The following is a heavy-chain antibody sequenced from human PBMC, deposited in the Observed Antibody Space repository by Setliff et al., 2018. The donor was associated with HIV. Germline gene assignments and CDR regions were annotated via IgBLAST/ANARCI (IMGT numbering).Heavy chain of an antibody. CDR3: ATDNREGVGTPYYFDY. CDR1: GYTFTSYA. Sequence: ASVKVSCKASGYTFTSYAMIWVRQAPEKGLEWMGGFDPELGETFFAQNFRGRLTMTQDTSTDTAYMELTSLRSDDTAMYYCATDNREGVGTPYYFDYWGQGTQVTVSS. V-gene: IGHV1-24*01. J-gene: IGHJ4*02. CDR2: FDPELGET. D-gene: IGHD1-26*01.